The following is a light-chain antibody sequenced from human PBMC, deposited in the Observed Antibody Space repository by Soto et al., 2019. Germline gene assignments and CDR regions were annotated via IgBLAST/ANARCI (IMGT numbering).Light chain of an antibody. V-gene: IGLV2-14*02. CDR3: SSYTTRSTVV. J-gene: IGLJ3*02. CDR2: EVN. Sequence: QSVLTQPASVSGSPGQSITISCTGTYNLVSWYQQHPGKAPKLMIFEVNKRPSGVSYRFSGSKSGNTASLTISALQAEDEADYYCSSYTTRSTVVFGGGTKLTVL. CDR1: YNL.